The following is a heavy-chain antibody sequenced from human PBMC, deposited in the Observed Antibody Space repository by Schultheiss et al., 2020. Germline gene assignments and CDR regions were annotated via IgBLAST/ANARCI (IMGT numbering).Heavy chain of an antibody. CDR3: ARDALAYATDV. D-gene: IGHD3-16*01. V-gene: IGHV3-53*01. CDR1: GFSISGNF. Sequence: ESLKISCTASGFSISGNFMTWVRQAPGKGLEWVSLIYSGGSAYYADSVKGRFIISRDNSKNTVYLQMNNLRVEDTAAYYCARDALAYATDVWGQGTTVTVSS. CDR2: IYSGGSA. J-gene: IGHJ6*02.